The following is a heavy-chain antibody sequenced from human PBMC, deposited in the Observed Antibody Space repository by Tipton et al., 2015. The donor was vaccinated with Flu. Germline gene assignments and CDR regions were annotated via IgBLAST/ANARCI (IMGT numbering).Heavy chain of an antibody. D-gene: IGHD3-10*01. V-gene: IGHV4-59*01. Sequence: LRLSCTVSGGSISSYYWSWIRQPPGKGLEWIGYIYYSGSTNYNPSLKSRVTISVDTSKNQFSLKLSSVTAADTAVYYCARVALRSDYYGSGTIPRYFAFDIWGQGTMVTVS. J-gene: IGHJ3*02. CDR1: GGSISSYY. CDR2: IYYSGST. CDR3: ARVALRSDYYGSGTIPRYFAFDI.